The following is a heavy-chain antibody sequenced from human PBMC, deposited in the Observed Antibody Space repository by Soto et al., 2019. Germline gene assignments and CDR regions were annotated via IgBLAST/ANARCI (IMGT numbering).Heavy chain of an antibody. D-gene: IGHD3-10*01. V-gene: IGHV4-39*01. CDR3: AGCLAVRGVSS. CDR2: VFSSGTT. Sequence: PSETLSLTCSGSGSSLDSSTTYWGWLRQRPGNPLGWLGGVFSSGTTDCSASLKSRIAIALNRPSNQFSLGLRSVSGADTAMYYCAGCLAVRGVSSWGRGILVTVSS. CDR1: GSSLDSSTTY. J-gene: IGHJ4*02.